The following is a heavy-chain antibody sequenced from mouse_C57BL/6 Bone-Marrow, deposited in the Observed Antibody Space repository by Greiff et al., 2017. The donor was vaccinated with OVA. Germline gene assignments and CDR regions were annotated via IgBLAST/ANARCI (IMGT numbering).Heavy chain of an antibody. J-gene: IGHJ4*01. CDR1: GFTFSSYG. Sequence: EVQVVESGGDLVKPGGSLKLSCAASGFTFSSYGMSWVRQTPDKRLEWVATISSGGSYTYYPDSVKGRFTISRDNAKNTLYLQMSSLKSEDTAMYYCASPPLGGYAMDYWGQGTSVTVSS. CDR3: ASPPLGGYAMDY. D-gene: IGHD3-3*01. V-gene: IGHV5-6*01. CDR2: ISSGGSYT.